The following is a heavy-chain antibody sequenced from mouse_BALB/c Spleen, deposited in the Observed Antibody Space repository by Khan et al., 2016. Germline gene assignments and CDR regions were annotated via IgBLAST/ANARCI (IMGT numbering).Heavy chain of an antibody. CDR1: GYTFTNYG. D-gene: IGHD2-13*01. Sequence: QIQLVQSGPELKKPGETVKISCKASGYTFTNYGMNWVKQAPGKGLKWMGWINTYTGESTYADDFKGRFAISLQTSASTAYLQINNLKHEDTAAYFCGIGGDNGGFAYWGQGTLVTVSA. CDR2: INTYTGES. J-gene: IGHJ3*01. CDR3: GIGGDNGGFAY. V-gene: IGHV9-3-1*01.